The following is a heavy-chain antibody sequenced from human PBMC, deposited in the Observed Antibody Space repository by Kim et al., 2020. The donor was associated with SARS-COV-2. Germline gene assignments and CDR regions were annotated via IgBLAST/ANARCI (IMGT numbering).Heavy chain of an antibody. Sequence: PRFQGRVTITADESTSTAYMELSSLRSEDTAVYYCARERQWLARDDAFDIWGQGTMVTVSS. V-gene: IGHV1-69*01. D-gene: IGHD6-19*01. CDR3: ARERQWLARDDAFDI. J-gene: IGHJ3*02.